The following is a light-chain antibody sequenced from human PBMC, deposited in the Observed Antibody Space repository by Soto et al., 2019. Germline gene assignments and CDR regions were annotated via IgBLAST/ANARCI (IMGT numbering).Light chain of an antibody. CDR1: QNISNY. CDR3: QQYGSSSWT. V-gene: IGKV3-11*01. Sequence: IVLTQSPATLSLSPGERATLSCRASQNISNYLIWYQQKPGQAPRLLIYDASHRATGIPARFSGSGSGTDFTLTISRLEPEDFAVYYCQQYGSSSWTFGQGTKVDI. J-gene: IGKJ1*01. CDR2: DAS.